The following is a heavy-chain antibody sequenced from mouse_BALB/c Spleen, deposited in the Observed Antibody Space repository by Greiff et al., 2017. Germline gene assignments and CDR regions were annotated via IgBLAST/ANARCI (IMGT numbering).Heavy chain of an antibody. Sequence: EVKLVESGGGLVKPGGSPKLSCAASGFTFSSYAMSWVRQTPEKRLEWVASISSGGSTYYPDSVKGRFTISRDNARNILYLQMSSLRSEDTAMYYCARDGYGSSFDYWGQGTTLTVSS. CDR2: ISSGGST. CDR3: ARDGYGSSFDY. V-gene: IGHV5-6-5*01. CDR1: GFTFSSYA. J-gene: IGHJ2*01. D-gene: IGHD1-1*01.